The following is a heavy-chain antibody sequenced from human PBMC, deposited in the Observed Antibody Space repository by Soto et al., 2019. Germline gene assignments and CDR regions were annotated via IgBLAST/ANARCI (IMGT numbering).Heavy chain of an antibody. CDR1: GFTFSDYY. D-gene: IGHD3-10*01. J-gene: IGHJ5*02. CDR3: AKVIGFGEEENWFDP. CDR2: ISSSSSYT. Sequence: PGGSLRLSCAASGFTFSDYYMSWIRQAPGKGLEWVSYISSSSSYTNYADSVKGRFTISRDNAKNSLYLQMNSLRAEDTAVYYCAKVIGFGEEENWFDPWGQGTLVTVSS. V-gene: IGHV3-11*05.